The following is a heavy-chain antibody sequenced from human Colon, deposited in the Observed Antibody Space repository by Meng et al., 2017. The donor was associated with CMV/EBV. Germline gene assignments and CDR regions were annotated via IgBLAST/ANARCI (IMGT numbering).Heavy chain of an antibody. CDR3: ARAAAAGEYYFDY. CDR1: GGSISSSSYY. Sequence: QLQLQESGSGLVKPSETLSLTCTVSGGSISSSSYYWGWIRQPPGKGLEWIGSIYYSGSTYYNPSLKSRVTISVDTSKNQFSLKLSSVTAADTAVYYCARAAAAGEYYFDYWGQGTLVTVSS. CDR2: IYYSGST. V-gene: IGHV4-39*07. J-gene: IGHJ4*02. D-gene: IGHD6-13*01.